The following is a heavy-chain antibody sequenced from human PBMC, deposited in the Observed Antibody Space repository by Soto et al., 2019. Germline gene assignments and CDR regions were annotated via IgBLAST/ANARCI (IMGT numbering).Heavy chain of an antibody. V-gene: IGHV1-69*02. CDR3: ARLLDYGDYVPYYFDY. Sequence: QVQLVQSGAEVKKPGSSVKVSCKASGGTFSSYTISWVRQAPGQGLEWMGRIIPILGIANYAQKFQGRVTITADKSTSTAYMELSSLRSEDTALYYCARLLDYGDYVPYYFDYWGQGTLVTVSS. J-gene: IGHJ4*02. CDR1: GGTFSSYT. CDR2: IIPILGIA. D-gene: IGHD4-17*01.